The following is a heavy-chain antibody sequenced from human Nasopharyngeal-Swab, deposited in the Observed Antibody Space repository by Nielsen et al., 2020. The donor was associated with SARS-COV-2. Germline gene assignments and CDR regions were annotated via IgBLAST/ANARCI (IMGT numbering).Heavy chain of an antibody. CDR2: INPNSGGT. J-gene: IGHJ3*02. CDR1: GYTSPGYY. CDR3: ARKYYGDYGISAFDI. D-gene: IGHD4-17*01. V-gene: IGHV1-2*06. Sequence: ASVKVSCKASGYTSPGYYMHWVRQAPGQGLEWMGRINPNSGGTNYAQKFQGRVTMTRDTSISTAYMELSRLRSDDTAVYYCARKYYGDYGISAFDIWGQGTMVTVSS.